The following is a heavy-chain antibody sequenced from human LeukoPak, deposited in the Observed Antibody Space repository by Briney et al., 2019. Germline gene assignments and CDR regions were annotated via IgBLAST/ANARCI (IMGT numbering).Heavy chain of an antibody. V-gene: IGHV1-2*02. D-gene: IGHD5-24*01. CDR1: GYTFTGYY. CDR3: ARGSGDGYNYVFFDY. CDR2: INPNSGGT. J-gene: IGHJ4*03. Sequence: ASVKVSCKASGYTFTGYYMHWVRQAPGQGLEWMGWINPNSGGTNYAQKFQGRVTMTRDTSISTAYMELSRLRSDDTAVYYCARGSGDGYNYVFFDYWGQGTMVTVSS.